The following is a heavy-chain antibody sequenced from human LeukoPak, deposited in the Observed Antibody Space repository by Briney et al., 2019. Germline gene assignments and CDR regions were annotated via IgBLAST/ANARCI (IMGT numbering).Heavy chain of an antibody. J-gene: IGHJ4*02. CDR2: VGGGGNYT. Sequence: PGGPLRLSCAASGFTLSGYALSGLGQAPAEGGQGVSVVGGGGNYTYSAVYVKGRFTISRDNSKNTLYLEMNTLGAEDTGVYYWAKVFGGAYSRLGDWGPGTLVTVSS. CDR3: AKVFGGAYSRLGD. V-gene: IGHV3-23*01. CDR1: GFTLSGYA. D-gene: IGHD1-26*01.